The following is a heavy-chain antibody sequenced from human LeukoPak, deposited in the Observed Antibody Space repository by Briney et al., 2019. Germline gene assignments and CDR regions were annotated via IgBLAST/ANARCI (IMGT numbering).Heavy chain of an antibody. D-gene: IGHD2-2*01. Sequence: SETLSLTCAAYGGSFNGYYWSWIRQPPGKGLEWIGEINHSGSTNYNPSLKSRVTISVDTSKNQFSLKLSSVTAADTAVYYCARGLPPVVRMYYLDYWGQGTLVTVSS. CDR1: GGSFNGYY. V-gene: IGHV4-34*01. CDR2: INHSGST. CDR3: ARGLPPVVRMYYLDY. J-gene: IGHJ4*02.